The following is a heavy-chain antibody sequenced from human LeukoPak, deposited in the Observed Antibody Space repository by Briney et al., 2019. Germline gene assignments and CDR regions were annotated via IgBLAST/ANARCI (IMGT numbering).Heavy chain of an antibody. CDR1: GFTFSSYV. CDR3: ARGQTTVFMPGWYFDL. J-gene: IGHJ2*01. CDR2: ISSSGGST. D-gene: IGHD4-17*01. Sequence: GGSLRLSCAASGFTFSSYVMNWVRQAPGKGLEWVSTISSSGGSTYYADSVKGRFTISRDNSKNTLSLQMNSPRAEDTAVYFCARGQTTVFMPGWYFDLWGRGTLVTVSS. V-gene: IGHV3-23*01.